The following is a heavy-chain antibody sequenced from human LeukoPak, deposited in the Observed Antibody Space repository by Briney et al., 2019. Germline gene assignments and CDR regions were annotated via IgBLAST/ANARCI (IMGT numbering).Heavy chain of an antibody. CDR2: INPNSGGT. J-gene: IGHJ4*02. D-gene: IGHD3-22*01. CDR1: GYTFTGYY. CDR3: ARVWRYYDSSGPFDY. V-gene: IGHV1-2*02. Sequence: ASVKVSCKASGYTFTGYYMHWVRQAPGQGLEWMGWINPNSGGTNYAQKFQGRVTMTRDTSISTAYMELSRLRSDDTAVYYCARVWRYYDSSGPFDYWGQGTLVTVSS.